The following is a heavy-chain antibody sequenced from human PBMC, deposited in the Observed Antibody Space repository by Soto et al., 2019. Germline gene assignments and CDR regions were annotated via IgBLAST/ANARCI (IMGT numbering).Heavy chain of an antibody. D-gene: IGHD5-18*01. J-gene: IGHJ6*02. Sequence: QVQLVQSGAEVKKPGSSVKVSCKASGGTFSSYAISWVRQAPGQGLEWMGGIIPIFGTANYAQKFQGRVTITADESTSTAYMELSSLRSEDTAVYYCVRDPGYSYGTYYYYYGMDVWRQGTTVTVSS. V-gene: IGHV1-69*01. CDR2: IIPIFGTA. CDR3: VRDPGYSYGTYYYYYGMDV. CDR1: GGTFSSYA.